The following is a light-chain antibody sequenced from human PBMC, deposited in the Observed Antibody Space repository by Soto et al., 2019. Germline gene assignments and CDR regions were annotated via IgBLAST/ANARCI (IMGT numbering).Light chain of an antibody. CDR2: AAS. CDR3: QQSYSTPWT. CDR1: QSISSY. V-gene: IGKV1-39*01. Sequence: DIQMTQSPSSLSASVGDRVTITCRASQSISSYLNWYQQKPGKAPKLLIYAASSLQSGVPSRFSGRGSGTDFTLTISSLQPEDFPTYYCQQSYSTPWTFGQGTKVEIK. J-gene: IGKJ1*01.